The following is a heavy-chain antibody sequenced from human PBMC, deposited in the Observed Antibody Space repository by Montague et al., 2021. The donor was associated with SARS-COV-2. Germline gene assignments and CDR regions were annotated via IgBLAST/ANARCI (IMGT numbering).Heavy chain of an antibody. CDR2: IKLDGSEE. CDR1: GFTFSSRA. Sequence: SLRLSCAASGFTFSSRAMRWVRQAPGKGLEWVANIKLDGSEEYYMDSVKGRFTVSRDNAKNSLYLQMNSLRAEDTAVYYCARATLYMDVWGKGTTVTVSS. V-gene: IGHV3-7*01. J-gene: IGHJ6*03. CDR3: ARATLYMDV.